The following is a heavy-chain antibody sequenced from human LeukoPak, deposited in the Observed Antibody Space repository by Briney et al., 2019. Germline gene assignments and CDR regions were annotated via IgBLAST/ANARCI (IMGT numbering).Heavy chain of an antibody. CDR1: GGSISSGGYY. J-gene: IGHJ2*01. V-gene: IGHV4-31*03. D-gene: IGHD5-18*01. CDR2: IYYSGST. CDR3: ARLISLDTAMVAPFWYFDL. Sequence: PSQTLSLTCTVSGGSISSGGYYWSWIRQHPGKGLEWIGYIYYSGSTYYNPSLKSRVTISVDTSKNQFSLKLSSVTAADTAVYYCARLISLDTAMVAPFWYFDLWGRGTLVTVSS.